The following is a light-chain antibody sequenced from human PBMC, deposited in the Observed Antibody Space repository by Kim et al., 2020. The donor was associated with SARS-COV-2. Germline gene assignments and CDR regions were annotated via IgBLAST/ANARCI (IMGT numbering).Light chain of an antibody. CDR3: ISRDISGNQVV. CDR1: SRRNFD. CDR2: YKS. Sequence: ALGQKVRITCQGDSRRNFDANRDRQEPGQAPVLVIYYKSNRPSGIPDRFSGTSSGATASLTITEAQAEDEADYYCISRDISGNQVVFGGGTKVTVL. J-gene: IGLJ2*01. V-gene: IGLV3-19*01.